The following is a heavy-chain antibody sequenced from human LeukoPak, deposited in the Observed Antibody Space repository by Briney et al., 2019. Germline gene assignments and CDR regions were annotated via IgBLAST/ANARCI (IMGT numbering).Heavy chain of an antibody. J-gene: IGHJ3*02. V-gene: IGHV3-23*01. CDR2: ISGSGGST. Sequence: GGSLRLSCAASGFTFSSYAMSWVSQAPGKGLEWVSAISGSGGSTYYADSVKGRFTISRDNSKNTLYLQMNSLRAEDTAVYYCAKDRAYYYDSSGYFFGETDAFDIWGQGTMVTVSS. CDR1: GFTFSSYA. D-gene: IGHD3-22*01. CDR3: AKDRAYYYDSSGYFFGETDAFDI.